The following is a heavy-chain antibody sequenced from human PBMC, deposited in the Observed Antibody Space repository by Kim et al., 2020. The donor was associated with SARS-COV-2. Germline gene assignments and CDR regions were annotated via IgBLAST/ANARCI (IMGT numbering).Heavy chain of an antibody. Sequence: GGSLRLSCVASGFSFGTFDMSWVRQAPGKGLKWVSVIKRPDDSAYYAESVKGRFTVSRDSARNTLYLQMNSLRVDDTAVYYYVKGAWLDYWGPGTLVTVSS. D-gene: IGHD5-12*01. V-gene: IGHV3-23*01. CDR2: IKRPDDSA. CDR3: VKGAWLDY. CDR1: GFSFGTFD. J-gene: IGHJ4*02.